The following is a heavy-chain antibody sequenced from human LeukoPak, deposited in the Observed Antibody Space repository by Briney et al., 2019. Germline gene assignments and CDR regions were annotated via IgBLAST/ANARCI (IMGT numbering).Heavy chain of an antibody. Sequence: SETLSLTCTVSGGSIRSSSYSWGWIRQPPGKGLEWIGSTYYSGSTYYNPSLKSRVTISVDTSKNQFSLKLSSVTAADTAVYYCARGYPTMLRGSYYFDYWGQGTLVTVSS. V-gene: IGHV4-39*07. J-gene: IGHJ4*02. CDR2: TYYSGST. CDR1: GGSIRSSSYS. D-gene: IGHD3-10*01. CDR3: ARGYPTMLRGSYYFDY.